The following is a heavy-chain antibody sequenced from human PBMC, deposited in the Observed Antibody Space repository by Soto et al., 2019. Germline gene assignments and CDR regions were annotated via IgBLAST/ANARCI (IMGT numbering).Heavy chain of an antibody. Sequence: QVKLQQWGAGLLKPSETLSLTCAVYGGSFSGYYWRWISQPPGKGLEWIGEINHSGSTNYNPSLKSRVTISVGRSKNQFSLKLSSVTAAVTAVDFCARDGSRDGAFVYWGQGTLVTVSS. J-gene: IGHJ4*02. CDR3: ARDGSRDGAFVY. CDR1: GGSFSGYY. D-gene: IGHD2-2*01. CDR2: INHSGST. V-gene: IGHV4-34*01.